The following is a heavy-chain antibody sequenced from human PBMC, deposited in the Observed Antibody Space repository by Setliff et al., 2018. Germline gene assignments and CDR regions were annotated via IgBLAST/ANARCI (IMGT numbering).Heavy chain of an antibody. V-gene: IGHV4-34*01. J-gene: IGHJ5*02. CDR1: GGSFSGYY. Sequence: PSETLSLTCAVYGGSFSGYYWSWIRQPPGKGLEWIGEINHSGITSYTPSLKGRVTISVDTSKNLFSLKLSSVTAADTAVYFCARGPRFDYESPTYRRRFDPWGQGTAVTVSS. D-gene: IGHD3-22*01. CDR2: INHSGIT. CDR3: ARGPRFDYESPTYRRRFDP.